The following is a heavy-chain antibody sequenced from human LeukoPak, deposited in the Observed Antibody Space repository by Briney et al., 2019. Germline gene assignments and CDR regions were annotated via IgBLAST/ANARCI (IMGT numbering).Heavy chain of an antibody. D-gene: IGHD3-22*01. CDR1: GFTFSSFS. Sequence: GGSLRLSCAASGFTFSSFSMNWVRQAPGKGLEWVSSISSSSSYIYYADSVKGRFTISRDNAKNSLYLQMNSLRAEDTAVYYCARNTQGASGYPDYWGQGTLVTVSS. CDR2: ISSSSSYI. V-gene: IGHV3-21*01. J-gene: IGHJ4*02. CDR3: ARNTQGASGYPDY.